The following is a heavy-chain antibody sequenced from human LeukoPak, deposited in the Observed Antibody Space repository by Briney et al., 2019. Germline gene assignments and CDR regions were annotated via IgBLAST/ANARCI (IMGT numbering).Heavy chain of an antibody. CDR3: ARDGVTTVKDAFDI. D-gene: IGHD4-17*01. Sequence: GGSLRLSCAASGFTFSSYSMNWVRRAPGKGLVWISYISRTSSAIYYADSVKGRFTISRDNAKNSLYLQMNSLRDEDTAVYYCARDGVTTVKDAFDIWGQGTMVTVSS. V-gene: IGHV3-48*02. CDR2: ISRTSSAI. J-gene: IGHJ3*02. CDR1: GFTFSSYS.